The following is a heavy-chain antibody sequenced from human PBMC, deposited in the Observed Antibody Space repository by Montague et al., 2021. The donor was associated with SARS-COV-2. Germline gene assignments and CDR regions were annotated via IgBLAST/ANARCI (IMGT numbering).Heavy chain of an antibody. CDR1: GASITTYY. V-gene: IGHV4-59*01. CDR3: ARGINSAGSYYYHMDV. CDR2: IFHSGHT. D-gene: IGHD2-21*01. J-gene: IGHJ6*02. Sequence: SETLSLTCSVSGASITTYYWSWIRQAPGKGLEWIAYIFHSGHTNYNPSLRSRVAISIDTSRDQFSLSLTSITAADTAAYFCARGINSAGSYYYHMDVWGQGTTVTVT.